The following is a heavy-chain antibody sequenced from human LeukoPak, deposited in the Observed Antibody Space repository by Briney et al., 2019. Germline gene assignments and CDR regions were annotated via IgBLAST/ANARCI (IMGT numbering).Heavy chain of an antibody. CDR3: AKGAPGIFGVVPFDY. CDR2: IRYDGSNK. V-gene: IGHV3-30*02. J-gene: IGHJ4*01. CDR1: GFTFSSYG. D-gene: IGHD3-3*01. Sequence: GGSLRLSCAASGFTFSSYGMHWVRQAPGKGLEWGAFIRYDGSNKYYADSVKGRFTISRDNSKNTLYLQMNSLRAEDTAVYYCAKGAPGIFGVVPFDYWGQGTLVTVSS.